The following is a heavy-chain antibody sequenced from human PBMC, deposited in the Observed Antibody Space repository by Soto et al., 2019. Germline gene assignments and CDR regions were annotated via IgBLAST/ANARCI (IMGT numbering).Heavy chain of an antibody. CDR1: GFTFSSYA. Sequence: LRLSCAASGFTFSSYAMHWVRQAPGKGLEWVAVISYDGSNKYYADSVKGRFTISRDNSKNTLYLQMNSLRAEDTAVYYCARDAGTDRSFDYWGQGTLVTVSS. J-gene: IGHJ4*02. CDR3: ARDAGTDRSFDY. CDR2: ISYDGSNK. D-gene: IGHD1-1*01. V-gene: IGHV3-30-3*01.